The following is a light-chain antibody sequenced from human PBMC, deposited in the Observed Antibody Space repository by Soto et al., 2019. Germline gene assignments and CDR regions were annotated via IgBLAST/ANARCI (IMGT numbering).Light chain of an antibody. CDR2: LGS. CDR3: MQALQTPPWT. V-gene: IGKV2-28*01. Sequence: DIVMTQSPLSLPVTPGGPASTSCRSSQSLLHSNGYNYLDWYLQKPGQSPQLLIYLGSNRASGVPDRFSGSGSGTDFTLKISRVEAEDVGVYYCMQALQTPPWTFGQGTKVEIK. CDR1: QSLLHSNGYNY. J-gene: IGKJ1*01.